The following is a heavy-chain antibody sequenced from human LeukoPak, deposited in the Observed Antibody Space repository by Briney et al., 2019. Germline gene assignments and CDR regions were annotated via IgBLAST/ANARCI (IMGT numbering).Heavy chain of an antibody. CDR2: IHYSGST. J-gene: IGHJ4*02. CDR1: GGSFSGYY. D-gene: IGHD1-26*01. CDR3: ASGSYYYFDY. Sequence: SETLSLTCAVYGGSFSGYYWSWIRQPPGKGLEWIGYIHYSGSTNYNPSLKSRVTISVDTSKNQFSLNLSSVSAADTAVYYCASGSYYYFDYWGQGTLVTVSS. V-gene: IGHV4-34*11.